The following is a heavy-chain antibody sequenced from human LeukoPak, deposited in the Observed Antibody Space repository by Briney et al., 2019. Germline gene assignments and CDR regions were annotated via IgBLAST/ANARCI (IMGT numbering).Heavy chain of an antibody. J-gene: IGHJ4*02. CDR3: VRDLIAGYGYRAFDY. CDR1: GFTFGTFW. CDR2: IKQDGSEK. V-gene: IGHV3-7*01. Sequence: QAGGSLRLSCAASGFTFGTFWMSWVRQAPGKGLEWVANIKQDGSEKKYVDSVKGRFTISRDNAKNSLSLQMNSLRAEDTAVYYCVRDLIAGYGYRAFDYWGQGTLVTVSS. D-gene: IGHD5-12*01.